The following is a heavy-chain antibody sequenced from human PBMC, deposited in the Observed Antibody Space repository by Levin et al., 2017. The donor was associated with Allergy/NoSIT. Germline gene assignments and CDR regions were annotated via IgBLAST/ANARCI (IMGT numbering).Heavy chain of an antibody. Sequence: QSGGSLRLSCSASGLSFSTYAMIWVRQAPGKGLEWVSYISSSSHPIYYADSVKGRFTISRDNAKNSVYLQMTDLRGEDTAVYYCAARHLDYWGQGTLVTVSS. CDR1: GLSFSTYA. V-gene: IGHV3-48*04. CDR3: AARHLDY. J-gene: IGHJ4*02. CDR2: ISSSSHPI.